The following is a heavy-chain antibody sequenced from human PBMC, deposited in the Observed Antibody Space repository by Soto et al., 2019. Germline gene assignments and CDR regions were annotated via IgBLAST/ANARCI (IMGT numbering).Heavy chain of an antibody. CDR3: ARKMVSSGWHYGNWFDP. J-gene: IGHJ5*02. Sequence: QEQLVQSGAEVKKPGSSVKVSCKVSGGTFSTYAISWVRQAPGQGLEWMGGIIPIFNAAKYAQKFQGRVTITADKSTSTAHMELSSLRSEDTAVYYCARKMVSSGWHYGNWFDPWGQGTPVTVSS. D-gene: IGHD6-19*01. CDR1: GGTFSTYA. CDR2: IIPIFNAA. V-gene: IGHV1-69*06.